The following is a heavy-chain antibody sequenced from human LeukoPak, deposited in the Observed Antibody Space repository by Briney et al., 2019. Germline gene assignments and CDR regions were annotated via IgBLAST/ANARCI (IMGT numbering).Heavy chain of an antibody. CDR2: IIPILGIA. D-gene: IGHD1-26*01. J-gene: IGHJ4*02. Sequence: GASVKVSCKASGGTFSSYAISWMRQAPGQGLEWMGRIIPILGIANYAQKFQGRVTITADKSTSTAYMELSSLRSEDTAVYYCARVRWYSGSKDRAAFDYWGQGTLVTVSS. CDR1: GGTFSSYA. V-gene: IGHV1-69*04. CDR3: ARVRWYSGSKDRAAFDY.